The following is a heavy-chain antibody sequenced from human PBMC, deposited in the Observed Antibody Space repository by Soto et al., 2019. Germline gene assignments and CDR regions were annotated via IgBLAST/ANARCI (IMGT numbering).Heavy chain of an antibody. CDR2: IYYSGST. CDR1: GGSISSYY. Sequence: ASETLSLTCTVSGGSISSYYWSWIRQPPGKGLEWIGYIYYSGSTNYNPSLKSRVTISVDTSKNQFSLKLSSVTAADTAVYYCALAGTTFDYWGQGTLVTVSS. J-gene: IGHJ4*02. V-gene: IGHV4-59*01. D-gene: IGHD1-1*01. CDR3: ALAGTTFDY.